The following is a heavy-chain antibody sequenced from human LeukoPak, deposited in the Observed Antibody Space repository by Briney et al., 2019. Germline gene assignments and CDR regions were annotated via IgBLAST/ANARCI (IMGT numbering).Heavy chain of an antibody. CDR3: ARGPRRQQWLVRRIQAPFDY. Sequence: SGTLSLACAVYGGSFSGYYWSWIRQPPGKGLEWIGEINHSGGTNYNPSLKSRVTISVDTSKNQFSLKLSSVTAADTAVYYCARGPRRQQWLVRRIQAPFDYWGREPWSPSPQ. J-gene: IGHJ4*02. V-gene: IGHV4-34*01. CDR1: GGSFSGYY. D-gene: IGHD6-19*01. CDR2: INHSGGT.